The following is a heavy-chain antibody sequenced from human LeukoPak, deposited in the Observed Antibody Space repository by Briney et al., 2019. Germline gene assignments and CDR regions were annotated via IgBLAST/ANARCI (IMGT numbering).Heavy chain of an antibody. Sequence: GGSLRLSCAASGFTFSDYYMSWIRQAPGKGLEYVSAISSNGGSTYYANSVKGRFTISRDNSKNTLYLQMGSLRAEDMAVYYCAKDGESSGWYYFDYWGQGTLVTVSS. CDR2: ISSNGGST. J-gene: IGHJ4*02. D-gene: IGHD6-19*01. CDR3: AKDGESSGWYYFDY. V-gene: IGHV3-64*01. CDR1: GFTFSDYY.